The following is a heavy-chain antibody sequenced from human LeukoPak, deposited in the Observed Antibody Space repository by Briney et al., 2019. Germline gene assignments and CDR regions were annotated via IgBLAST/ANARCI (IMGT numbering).Heavy chain of an antibody. CDR2: IYYSGST. Sequence: PSETLSLTYTVSGGSISSYYWSWVRQPPGKGQEWNGYIYYSGSTNYIPSLKSRVTISVDTSKNQFSLKLSSVTAADTAVYYCASRSLWSGYYDYWGQGTLVTVSS. J-gene: IGHJ4*02. CDR1: GGSISSYY. V-gene: IGHV4-59*01. CDR3: ASRSLWSGYYDY. D-gene: IGHD3-3*01.